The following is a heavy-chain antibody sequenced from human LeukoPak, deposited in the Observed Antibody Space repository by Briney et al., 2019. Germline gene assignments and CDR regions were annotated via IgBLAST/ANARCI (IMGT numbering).Heavy chain of an antibody. D-gene: IGHD3-3*01. CDR3: ASYPPGALFLERLNWFDP. CDR2: IYYSGST. Sequence: SETLSLTCTVSGGSISSSSYYWGWIRQPPGKGLEWIGSIYYSGSTYYNPSLKSRVTISVDTSKNQFSLKLSSVTAADTAVYYCASYPPGALFLERLNWFDPWGQGTLVTVSS. CDR1: GGSISSSSYY. J-gene: IGHJ5*02. V-gene: IGHV4-39*07.